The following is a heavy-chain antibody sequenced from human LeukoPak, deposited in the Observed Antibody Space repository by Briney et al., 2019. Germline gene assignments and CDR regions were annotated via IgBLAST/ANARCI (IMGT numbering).Heavy chain of an antibody. CDR2: IKEDGIQE. CDR3: ARDRVMATVVTRSVDY. CDR1: GFTFSNYW. V-gene: IGHV3-7*01. Sequence: GGSLRLSCAASGFTFSNYWMSWVRQAPGKGLEWVANIKEDGIQEDYVDAVKGRFTISRDNAKNSLYLYMNSLRAEDTAVYYCARDRVMATVVTRSVDYWGQGTLVTVSS. J-gene: IGHJ4*02. D-gene: IGHD4-23*01.